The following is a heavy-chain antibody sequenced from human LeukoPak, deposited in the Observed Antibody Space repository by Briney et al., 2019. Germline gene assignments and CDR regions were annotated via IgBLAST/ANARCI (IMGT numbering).Heavy chain of an antibody. V-gene: IGHV3-30*02. CDR2: IRYDGSNR. Sequence: GGSLRLSCAASGFTFSSYGMHWVRQAPGKGLEWVAFIRYDGSNRYYADSVKGRFTISRDNSKNTLYLQMNSLRAEDTAVYYCAKAPPLKPGGVYSWSSNLDYWGQGNLVTGSS. J-gene: IGHJ4*02. D-gene: IGHD1-26*01. CDR1: GFTFSSYG. CDR3: AKAPPLKPGGVYSWSSNLDY.